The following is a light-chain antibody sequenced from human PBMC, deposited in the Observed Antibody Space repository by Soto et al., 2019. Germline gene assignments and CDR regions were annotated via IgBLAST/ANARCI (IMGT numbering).Light chain of an antibody. CDR1: QSVNSN. V-gene: IGKV3-15*01. CDR3: QQYNDWPLA. CDR2: GAY. Sequence: EIVMTQSPATLSVSPGVRATLSCRASQSVNSNLAWYQQKPGQAPRLLIYGAYTRATGVPAKFSGSGSWTEFTLTISSLQSEDFAVYYCQQYNDWPLAFGGGTMV. J-gene: IGKJ4*01.